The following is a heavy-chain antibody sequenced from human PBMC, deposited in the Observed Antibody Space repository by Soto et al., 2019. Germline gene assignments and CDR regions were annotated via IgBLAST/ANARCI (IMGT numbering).Heavy chain of an antibody. CDR2: IYYSGST. CDR3: ARDLRYCSGGSCSVFDY. CDR1: GGSISSGGYY. J-gene: IGHJ4*02. Sequence: QVQLQESGPGLVKPSQTLSLTCTVSGGSISSGGYYWSWIRQHPGKGLEWIGYIYYSGSTYYNPSLKSRVTISVATSKTQFSLKLSSVSAADTAVYYCARDLRYCSGGSCSVFDYWGQGTLVTVSS. D-gene: IGHD2-15*01. V-gene: IGHV4-31*03.